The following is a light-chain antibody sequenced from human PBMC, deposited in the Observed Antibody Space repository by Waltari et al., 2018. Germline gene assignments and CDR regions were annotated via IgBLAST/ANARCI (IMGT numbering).Light chain of an antibody. CDR2: GAS. J-gene: IGKJ1*01. CDR3: QESFTSPRT. Sequence: DIQMTQYPSSLSASLGDRVTITCRASQTIFMFLNWYQQRPGKAPNLLIYGASNLLSGVPSRFSGSGSGTDFTLTISSLQPEDVATYYCQESFTSPRTFGPGTKVEI. CDR1: QTIFMF. V-gene: IGKV1-39*01.